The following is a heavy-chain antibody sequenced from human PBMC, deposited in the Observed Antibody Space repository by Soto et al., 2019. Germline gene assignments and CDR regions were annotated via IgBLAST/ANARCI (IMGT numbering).Heavy chain of an antibody. CDR1: GGSISSYY. V-gene: IGHV4-59*01. J-gene: IGHJ4*02. Sequence: SETLSLTCTVSGGSISSYYWSWIRQPPGKGLEWIGYIYYSGSTNYNPSLKSRVTISVDTSKSQFSLKLSSVTAADTAVYYCARDPSYYGSGSYFDYWGQGTLVTVSS. CDR3: ARDPSYYGSGSYFDY. CDR2: IYYSGST. D-gene: IGHD3-10*01.